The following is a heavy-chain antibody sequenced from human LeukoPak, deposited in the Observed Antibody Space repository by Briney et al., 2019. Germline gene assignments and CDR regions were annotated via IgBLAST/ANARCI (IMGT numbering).Heavy chain of an antibody. V-gene: IGHV4-39*01. J-gene: IGHJ6*03. Sequence: SETLSLTCTASGGSISSSSYYWDWVRQPPGKGLEWIGNVYYGGNTFYNSSLESRVTISVDMSKNQFSLKLSSLTAADTAVYYCARQRADYFYHYLDVWGKGTSVTVSS. CDR2: VYYGGNT. CDR3: ARQRADYFYHYLDV. CDR1: GGSISSSSYY.